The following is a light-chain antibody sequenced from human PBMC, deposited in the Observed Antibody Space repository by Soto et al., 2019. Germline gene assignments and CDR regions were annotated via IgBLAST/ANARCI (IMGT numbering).Light chain of an antibody. CDR2: GAS. J-gene: IGKJ5*01. CDR3: QQYNNWHEIT. Sequence: EIVTTQSPPTLSVSPGEGAALSCRASQSIRSNLAWYQQKPGQAPRLLIYGASTRATGIPARFSGSGSGTEFTLTISSLQSEDFAVYYCQQYNNWHEITFGQGTRLEIK. CDR1: QSIRSN. V-gene: IGKV3D-15*01.